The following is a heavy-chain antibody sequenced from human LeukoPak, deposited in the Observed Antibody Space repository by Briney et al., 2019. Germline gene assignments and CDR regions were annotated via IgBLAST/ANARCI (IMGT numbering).Heavy chain of an antibody. CDR2: ISGIGGST. CDR1: AFTFSSYA. Sequence: GSLRLSSAASAFTFSSYAMSWVRQAPRQGLEWVSAISGIGGSTYYADYAKGRFTISRDNSRNTLYLQMNSLRAEDTAVYYGAKGLAPVRGTDIVVVPAGDAFDIWGQGTMVTVSS. V-gene: IGHV3-23*01. J-gene: IGHJ3*02. D-gene: IGHD2-2*01. CDR3: AKGLAPVRGTDIVVVPAGDAFDI.